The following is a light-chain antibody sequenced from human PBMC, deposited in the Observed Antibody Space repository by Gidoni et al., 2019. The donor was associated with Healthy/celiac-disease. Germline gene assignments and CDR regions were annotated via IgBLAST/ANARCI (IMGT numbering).Light chain of an antibody. J-gene: IGKJ1*01. Sequence: DIQMHQSPSTLSASVGDRVTITCRASQSISSWLAWYQQKPGKAPKLLIYKASSLESGVPSRFSGSGSGTEFTLTISSLQPDDFATYSCQQYNSYSGTFGQGTKVEIK. CDR3: QQYNSYSGT. CDR2: KAS. V-gene: IGKV1-5*03. CDR1: QSISSW.